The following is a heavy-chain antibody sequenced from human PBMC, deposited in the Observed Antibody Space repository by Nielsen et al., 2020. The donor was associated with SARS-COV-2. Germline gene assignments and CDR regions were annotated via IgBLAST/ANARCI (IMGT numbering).Heavy chain of an antibody. J-gene: IGHJ6*02. Sequence: GESLKISCAASGFTVSSNYMSWVRQAPGKGLEWVSVIYSSGSTYYADSVKGRFTISRDNSKNTLYLQMNSLRAEDTAVYYCAKDRLVRGVITGRYGMDVWGQGTTVTVSS. V-gene: IGHV3-66*01. D-gene: IGHD3-10*01. CDR1: GFTVSSNY. CDR3: AKDRLVRGVITGRYGMDV. CDR2: IYSSGST.